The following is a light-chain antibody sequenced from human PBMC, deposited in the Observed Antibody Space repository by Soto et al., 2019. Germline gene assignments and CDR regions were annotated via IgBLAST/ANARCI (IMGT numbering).Light chain of an antibody. Sequence: EIVLTQSPGTLSLSPGEKATLSCRASESVSSIAWYQQKPGQTPRLLIYGASSRATDIPDRFSGSGSGTDFTLTVSRLEPEDFAVYYCQQYNSWPRTFGQGTKV. CDR2: GAS. V-gene: IGKV3-20*01. CDR3: QQYNSWPRT. CDR1: ESVSS. J-gene: IGKJ1*01.